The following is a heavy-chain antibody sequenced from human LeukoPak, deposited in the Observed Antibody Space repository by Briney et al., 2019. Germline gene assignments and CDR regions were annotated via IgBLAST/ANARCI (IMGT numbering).Heavy chain of an antibody. CDR2: IYYSGST. Sequence: PSETLSLTCTVSGGSISSYYWSWIRQPPGKGLEWIGYIYYSGSTNYNPSLKSRVTISVDTSKNQFSLKLSSVTAADTAVYYYARDPSYYYGSGSYFDAFDIWGQGTMVTVSS. V-gene: IGHV4-59*01. J-gene: IGHJ3*02. D-gene: IGHD3-10*01. CDR1: GGSISSYY. CDR3: ARDPSYYYGSGSYFDAFDI.